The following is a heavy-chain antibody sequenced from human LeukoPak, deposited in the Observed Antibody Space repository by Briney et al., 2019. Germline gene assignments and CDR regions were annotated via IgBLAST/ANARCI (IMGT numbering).Heavy chain of an antibody. CDR2: INAGNGNT. V-gene: IGHV1-3*01. J-gene: IGHJ6*04. CDR3: ARDGDSGYEYYYYYGMDV. Sequence: ASVKVSCKASGYTLTSYAMHWVRQAPGQRREGMGWINAGNGNTKYSQKFQGRVTIARDTSASTAYMELSSLRSEDTAVYYCARDGDSGYEYYYYYGMDVWGKGTTVTVSS. CDR1: GYTLTSYA. D-gene: IGHD5-12*01.